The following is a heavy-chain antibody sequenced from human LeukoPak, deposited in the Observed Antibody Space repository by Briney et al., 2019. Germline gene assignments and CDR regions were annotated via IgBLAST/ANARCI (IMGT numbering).Heavy chain of an antibody. J-gene: IGHJ4*02. CDR3: ARFRTDYGDSYSADS. D-gene: IGHD4-17*01. Sequence: SETLSLTCAVYGGSFSGYYWSWIRQPPGKGLEWIGEINHSGSTNHNPSLKSRVTISVDTSKNQFSLKLSSVTAADTAVYYCARFRTDYGDSYSADSWGQGTLVTVSS. CDR2: INHSGST. CDR1: GGSFSGYY. V-gene: IGHV4-34*01.